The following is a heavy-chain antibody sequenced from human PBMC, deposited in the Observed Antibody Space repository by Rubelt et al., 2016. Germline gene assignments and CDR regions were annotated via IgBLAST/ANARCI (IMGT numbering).Heavy chain of an antibody. J-gene: IGHJ4*02. D-gene: IGHD6-13*01. Sequence: QVHLQQSGPGLVKPSQTLSLTCAISGDSVSSNSAAWNWIRQSPSRGLEWLGRTYYRSKWYYDYAVSVKSRITINPETSKSRCPQQSNSVPPEQTAVYYCPSHNSSWYRDYWGQGTLVTVST. CDR3: PSHNSSWYRDY. V-gene: IGHV6-1*01. CDR1: GDSVSSNSAA. CDR2: TYYRSKWYY.